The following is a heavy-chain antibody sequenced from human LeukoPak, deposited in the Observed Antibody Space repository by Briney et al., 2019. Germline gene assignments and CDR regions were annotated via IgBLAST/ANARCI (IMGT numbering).Heavy chain of an antibody. CDR1: GFSFSSYW. V-gene: IGHV3-7*01. Sequence: GGSLRLSCAASGFSFSSYWMSWVRQAPGKGLEWVANIRHDGSETYYVDSLRGRFTISRDNAKNLVYLQMSSLRAEDTAIYYCARDETYDYESNGYLDFWGQGTVVTVSS. J-gene: IGHJ4*02. CDR2: IRHDGSET. D-gene: IGHD3-22*01. CDR3: ARDETYDYESNGYLDF.